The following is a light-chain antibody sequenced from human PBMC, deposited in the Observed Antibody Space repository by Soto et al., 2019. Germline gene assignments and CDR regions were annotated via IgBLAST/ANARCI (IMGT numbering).Light chain of an antibody. Sequence: QSALTQPASVSGSPGQSITMSCTGTNSDVGGYNYVSWYQQNPGKAPKLIIYDVSDRPSGVSNRFSGSKAGNTASLTISGLQAEDEADYYCSSYTSSSTVVFGGGTKLTVL. J-gene: IGLJ2*01. CDR2: DVS. CDR1: NSDVGGYNY. V-gene: IGLV2-14*03. CDR3: SSYTSSSTVV.